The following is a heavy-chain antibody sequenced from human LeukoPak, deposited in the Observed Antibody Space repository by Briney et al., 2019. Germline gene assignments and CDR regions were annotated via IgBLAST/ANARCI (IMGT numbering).Heavy chain of an antibody. CDR2: IYYSGST. CDR3: ARRNSYRLVPILY. V-gene: IGHV4-59*12. Sequence: SETLSLTCSVSGGSISSYYWSWIRQPPGKGLEWIGYIYYSGSTNYNPSLKSRVTISLDTSKNQFSLKLSSVTAADTAVYYCARRNSYRLVPILYWGQGTLVTVSS. CDR1: GGSISSYY. J-gene: IGHJ4*02. D-gene: IGHD4-23*01.